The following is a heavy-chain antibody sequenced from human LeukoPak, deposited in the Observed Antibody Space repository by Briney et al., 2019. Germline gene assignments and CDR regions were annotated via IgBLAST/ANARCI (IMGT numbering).Heavy chain of an antibody. CDR3: TRGRDTTGYFVY. J-gene: IGHJ4*02. V-gene: IGHV7-4-1*02. D-gene: IGHD3-9*01. CDR2: IDTNTGNP. Sequence: ASAKVSCKASGYTCTNYTINWVRLATGQWLEWMGWIDTNTGNPTYAQGFAGRFVFSLDTSVTTTYLQISSLKAEDTAVYYCTRGRDTTGYFVYWGQGTLVTVSS. CDR1: GYTCTNYT.